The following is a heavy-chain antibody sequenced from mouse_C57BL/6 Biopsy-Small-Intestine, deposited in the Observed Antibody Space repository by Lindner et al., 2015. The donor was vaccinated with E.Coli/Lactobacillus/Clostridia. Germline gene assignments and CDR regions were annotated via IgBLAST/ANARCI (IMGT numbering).Heavy chain of an antibody. J-gene: IGHJ4*01. CDR3: ARSGFYDALDY. CDR1: GYVFNNYW. D-gene: IGHD3-1*01. Sequence: VQLQESGAELVKPGASVKISCRASGYVFNNYWMNWVKQKPGKGLEWIGQIYPGDDDTNYSGEFKGKATLTTDKSSSTAYMHLSSLTSEDSAVYFCARSGFYDALDYWGQGTSVTVSS. V-gene: IGHV1-80*01. CDR2: IYPGDDDT.